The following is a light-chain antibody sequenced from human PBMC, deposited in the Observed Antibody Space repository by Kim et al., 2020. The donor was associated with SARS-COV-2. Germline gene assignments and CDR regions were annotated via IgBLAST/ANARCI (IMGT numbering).Light chain of an antibody. CDR2: GAS. V-gene: IGKV1-39*01. CDR1: QSISTY. J-gene: IGKJ2*01. CDR3: QQGYST. Sequence: DIQMTHSPSSLSASVGDRVTITCRASQSISTYLNWYQQKPGRAPNLLIYGASNLHSGVPSRFSGSGSGTDFTLTISSLQPEDSATYYCQQGYSTFGQGTKLEI.